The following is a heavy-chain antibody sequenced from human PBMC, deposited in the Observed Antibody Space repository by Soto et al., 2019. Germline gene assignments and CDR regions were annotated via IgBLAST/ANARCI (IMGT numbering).Heavy chain of an antibody. CDR3: ARGDYHDTSGPFSDAFDV. CDR2: IGTAGDT. D-gene: IGHD3-22*01. Sequence: GGSLRLSCAASGFTFSNYDMHWVRQATGKGLEWVSAIGTAGDTFYPGSVKGRFTISRDNAKKSLFLQMNSLRVEDTAVYYCARGDYHDTSGPFSDAFDVWGQGTMVTVSS. J-gene: IGHJ3*01. CDR1: GFTFSNYD. V-gene: IGHV3-13*01.